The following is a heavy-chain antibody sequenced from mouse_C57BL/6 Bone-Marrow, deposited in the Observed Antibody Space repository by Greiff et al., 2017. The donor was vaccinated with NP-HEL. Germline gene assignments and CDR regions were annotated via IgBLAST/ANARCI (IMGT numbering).Heavy chain of an antibody. D-gene: IGHD1-1*01. CDR3: AREGNYWGWFAY. CDR2: INPGSGGT. CDR1: GYAFTNYL. J-gene: IGHJ3*01. V-gene: IGHV1-54*01. Sequence: VQLQQSGAELVRPGTSVKVSCKASGYAFTNYLIAWVKQRPGQGLEWIGVINPGSGGTNYNEKFKGKATLTADKSSSTAYMQLSSLTSEDSAVYFCAREGNYWGWFAYWGQGTLVTVSA.